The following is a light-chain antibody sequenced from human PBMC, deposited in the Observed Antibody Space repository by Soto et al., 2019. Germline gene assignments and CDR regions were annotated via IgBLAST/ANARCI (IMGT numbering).Light chain of an antibody. CDR1: SSDVGGYNY. V-gene: IGLV2-8*01. J-gene: IGLJ1*01. CDR2: EVT. CDR3: LSYGGSNNYV. Sequence: QSVLIQPPSASGSPGQSVTISCTGTSSDVGGYNYVSWYQQHPGKAPRLMIFEVTKRPSGVPDRFSGSRSGNTASLTVSGLQADNEADYYCLSYGGSNNYVFGTGTKVTVL.